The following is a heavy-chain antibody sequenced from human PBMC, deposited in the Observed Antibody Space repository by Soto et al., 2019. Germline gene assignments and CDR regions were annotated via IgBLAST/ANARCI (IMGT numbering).Heavy chain of an antibody. J-gene: IGHJ4*02. CDR1: GFTFSSYG. V-gene: IGHV3-30*18. CDR3: AKTDDSSGYYLDY. D-gene: IGHD3-22*01. Sequence: QVQLVESGGGVVQPGRSLRLSCAASGFTFSSYGLHWVRQAPGKGLEWVAVISYDGSNKYYADSVKGRLTISRDNSKNTLYLHMNSLSAEDTAVYYCAKTDDSSGYYLDYWGQGTLVTVSS. CDR2: ISYDGSNK.